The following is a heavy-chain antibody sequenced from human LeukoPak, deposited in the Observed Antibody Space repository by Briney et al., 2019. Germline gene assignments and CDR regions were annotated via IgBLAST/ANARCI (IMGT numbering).Heavy chain of an antibody. CDR1: YCSFTSYW. V-gene: IGHV5-51*01. CDR2: IYPADSDT. Sequence: GESLQISCQGSYCSFTSYWIGWGRPMPGKGLEWMGTIYPADSDTRYSPSFQGQVTISADNSISTAYLQWSSLKASDTAMYYCTRHRYCSSTICSPSGYWGQGTLVTVSS. CDR3: TRHRYCSSTICSPSGY. D-gene: IGHD2-2*01. J-gene: IGHJ4*02.